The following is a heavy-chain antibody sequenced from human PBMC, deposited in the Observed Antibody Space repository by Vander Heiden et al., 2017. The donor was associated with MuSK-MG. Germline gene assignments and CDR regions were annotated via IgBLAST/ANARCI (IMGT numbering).Heavy chain of an antibody. CDR1: GGTFSSYA. CDR3: STERSGSRWYCSDY. V-gene: IGHV1-69*01. Sequence: QVQLVQSGAEVKKPGSSVKVSCKASGGTFSSYAISWVRQAPGQGLEWMGGIIPIFGTANYAQKVQGRVTITADESTSTAYMELRRMRSEETAVYYFSTERSGSRWYCSDYWGQGTMVTVFS. CDR2: IIPIFGTA. D-gene: IGHD6-13*01. J-gene: IGHJ4*02.